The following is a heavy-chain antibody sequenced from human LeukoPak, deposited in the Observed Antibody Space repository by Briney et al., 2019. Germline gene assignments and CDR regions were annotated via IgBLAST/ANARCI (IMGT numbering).Heavy chain of an antibody. CDR2: TSYDGGNK. D-gene: IGHD4-17*01. CDR3: AKTQNGGYGDYPGGFDI. Sequence: PGGSLRLSCAASGFTFSSFAMHWVRQAPGKGLEWVAVTSYDGGNKYYADSVKGRFTISRDNSKNTLYLQMNSLRPDDTAVYYCAKTQNGGYGDYPGGFDIWGQGTMVTVSS. V-gene: IGHV3-30*18. J-gene: IGHJ3*02. CDR1: GFTFSSFA.